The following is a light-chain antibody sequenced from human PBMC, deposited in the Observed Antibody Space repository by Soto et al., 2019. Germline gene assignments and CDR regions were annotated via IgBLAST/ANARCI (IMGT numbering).Light chain of an antibody. CDR2: KAS. CDR1: QDINNC. CDR3: QQCNNYPWT. V-gene: IGKV1-5*03. J-gene: IGKJ1*01. Sequence: DIQMTQSPSTLSASVGDRVTITCRASQDINNCLAWYQQKPGKAPNLLIYKASSLESGVPSRFSGSASRTEFTLTISSLQHDDSATYYCQQCNNYPWTFGQEKKVE.